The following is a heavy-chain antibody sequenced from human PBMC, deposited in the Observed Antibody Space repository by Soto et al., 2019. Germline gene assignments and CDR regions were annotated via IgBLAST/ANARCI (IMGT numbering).Heavy chain of an antibody. CDR3: AREEAGIYYYYYMDV. J-gene: IGHJ6*03. Sequence: PSETLSLTCTVSGGSISSGGYCWSWIRQHPGKGLEWIGYIYYSGSTYYNPSLKSRVTISVDTSKNQFSLKLSSVTAADTAVCYCAREEAGIYYYYYMDVWGKGTTVTVSS. CDR2: IYYSGST. V-gene: IGHV4-31*03. CDR1: GGSISSGGYC. D-gene: IGHD1-1*01.